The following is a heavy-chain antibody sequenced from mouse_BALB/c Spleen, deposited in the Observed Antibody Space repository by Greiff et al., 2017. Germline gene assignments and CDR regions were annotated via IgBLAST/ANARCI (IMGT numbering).Heavy chain of an antibody. CDR1: GFNIKDTY. J-gene: IGHJ4*01. CDR3: AREGRLRRDYYAMDY. Sequence: EVQLQQSGAGLVKPGASVKLSCTASGFNIKDTYMHWVKQRPEQGLEWIGRIDPANGNTKYDPKFQGKATITADTSSNTAYLQLSSLTSEDTAVYYCAREGRLRRDYYAMDYWGQGTSVTVSS. CDR2: IDPANGNT. D-gene: IGHD2-2*01. V-gene: IGHV14-3*02.